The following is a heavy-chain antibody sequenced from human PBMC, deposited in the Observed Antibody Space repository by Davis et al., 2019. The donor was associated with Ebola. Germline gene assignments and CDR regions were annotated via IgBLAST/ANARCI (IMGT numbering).Heavy chain of an antibody. CDR1: GGSSSGYY. CDR3: VGGRWLI. V-gene: IGHV4-59*01. J-gene: IGHJ3*02. D-gene: IGHD5-24*01. CDR2: IHDSVST. Sequence: GSLTLSCAVYGGSSSGYYRSWIRQHPGKGLEWIGYIHDSVSTNYNPSLKSRLTISVDTSKNQFSLKLSCVIGADTAGYYCVGGRWLIWGQGTMVTVSS.